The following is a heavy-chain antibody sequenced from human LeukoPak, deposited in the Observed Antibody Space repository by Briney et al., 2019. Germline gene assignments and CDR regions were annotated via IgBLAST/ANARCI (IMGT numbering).Heavy chain of an antibody. CDR1: GGSFSSSSYF. CDR3: ARGPGITGTTDWFDP. V-gene: IGHV4-39*07. D-gene: IGHD1-7*01. Sequence: WETLSLTCTVCGGSFSSSSYFWAWIRQPPGKGREWLGSIYYSGSTYYNPSLKSRGTISVDTSKNQFSLKLSSVTAADTAVYYCARGPGITGTTDWFDPWGQGTLVTVSS. J-gene: IGHJ5*02. CDR2: IYYSGST.